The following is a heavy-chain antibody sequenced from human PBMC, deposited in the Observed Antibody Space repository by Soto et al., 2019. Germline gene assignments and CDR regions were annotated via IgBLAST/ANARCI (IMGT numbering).Heavy chain of an antibody. CDR2: INPSGSTA. V-gene: IGHV1-46*01. CDR3: ARGVRDGYNYDY. J-gene: IGHJ4*02. CDR1: GSTITNYY. D-gene: IGHD5-12*01. Sequence: QVQLVQSGAEVKKPGASVKISCRSSGSTITNYYVHWVRQAPGQGLEWMGLINPSGSTASYAQKFQGRLTMTRDTSTSTIYTELSSVRSEDGAVYYCARGVRDGYNYDYWGQGTLVTVSS.